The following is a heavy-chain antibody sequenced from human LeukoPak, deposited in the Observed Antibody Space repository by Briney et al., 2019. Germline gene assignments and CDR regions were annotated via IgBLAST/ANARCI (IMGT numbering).Heavy chain of an antibody. CDR1: GGSFSGYY. J-gene: IGHJ3*02. Sequence: SETLSLTCAVYGGSFSGYYWSWIRQPPGKGLEWIGEINHSGSTNYNPSPKSRVTISVDTSKNQFSLKLSSVTAADTAVYYCASVDYDILTGSARGAFDIWGQGTMVTVSS. CDR2: INHSGST. CDR3: ASVDYDILTGSARGAFDI. D-gene: IGHD3-9*01. V-gene: IGHV4-34*01.